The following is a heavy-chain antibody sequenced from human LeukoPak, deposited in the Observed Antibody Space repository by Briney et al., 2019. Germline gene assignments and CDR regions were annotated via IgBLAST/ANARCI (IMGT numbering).Heavy chain of an antibody. D-gene: IGHD1-1*01. CDR2: IYPGESDT. CDR1: GYTFTSYW. V-gene: IGHV5-51*01. J-gene: IGHJ3*02. CDR3: ERSHNWNSDDAFDI. Sequence: GESLKISGKGSGYTFTSYWIGWVRQMPGKGLEWMGIIYPGESDTRYSPSFQGQVPISADKSIRTAYMQWSSLKASDTAMYYCERSHNWNSDDAFDIWGQGTMVPVSS.